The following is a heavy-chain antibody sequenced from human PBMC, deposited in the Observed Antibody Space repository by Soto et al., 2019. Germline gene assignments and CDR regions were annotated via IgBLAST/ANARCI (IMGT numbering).Heavy chain of an antibody. D-gene: IGHD1-26*01. CDR2: ISSSGSTI. CDR1: GFSFSSHS. CDR3: VTLALGKFDY. V-gene: IGHV3-48*01. Sequence: RLSCAASGFSFSSHSMKWVRQAPGKGLEWVSYISSSGSTIYYADSVKGRFTISRDNAKNKLYLQMDSLRAEDTAVYYCVTLALGKFDYWGQGNLVTVS. J-gene: IGHJ4*02.